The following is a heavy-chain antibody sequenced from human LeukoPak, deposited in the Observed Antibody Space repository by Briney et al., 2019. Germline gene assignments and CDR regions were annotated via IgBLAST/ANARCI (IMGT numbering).Heavy chain of an antibody. V-gene: IGHV3-30-3*01. CDR3: ARESLFSMDV. CDR2: ISYDGSNK. CDR1: GFTFSSYA. Sequence: GGSLRLSCAASGFTFSSYAMHWVRQAPGKGLEWVAVISYDGSNKYYADSVKGRFTISRDNSKNTLYLQMNSLRAVDTAVYYCARESLFSMDVWGQGTTVTVSS. D-gene: IGHD2-21*01. J-gene: IGHJ6*02.